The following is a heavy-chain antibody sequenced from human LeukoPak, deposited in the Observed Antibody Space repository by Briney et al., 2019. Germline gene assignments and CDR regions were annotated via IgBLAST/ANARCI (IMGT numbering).Heavy chain of an antibody. CDR1: GGSFSGYY. V-gene: IGHV4-34*01. J-gene: IGHJ4*02. D-gene: IGHD2-21*01. CDR2: INHSGST. Sequence: PSETLSLTCAVYGGSFSGYYWSWIRQPPGKGLEWIGEINHSGSTNYNPSLKSRVTISVDTSKNQFSLKLSSVTAADTAVYYCARVSLGIEKWGQGILVTVSS. CDR3: ARVSLGIEK.